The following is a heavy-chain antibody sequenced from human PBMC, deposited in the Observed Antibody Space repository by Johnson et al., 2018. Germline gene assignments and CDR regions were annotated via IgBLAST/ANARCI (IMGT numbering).Heavy chain of an antibody. CDR3: GKDMGGAADPTVTTRKEGKVWGYYYGMDV. V-gene: IGHV3-33*06. D-gene: IGHD4-17*01. CDR2: IWFDGSIK. CDR1: GFTFSSYG. J-gene: IGHJ6*02. Sequence: QVQLVQSGGGVVQPGRSLRLSCVASGFTFSSYGMHWVRQAPGKGLEWVAVIWFDGSIKYYGDSVKGRVTIPRDNSKNTLYLQMNSLRAGDTAVYYGGKDMGGAADPTVTTRKEGKVWGYYYGMDVWGQGTTVTVSS.